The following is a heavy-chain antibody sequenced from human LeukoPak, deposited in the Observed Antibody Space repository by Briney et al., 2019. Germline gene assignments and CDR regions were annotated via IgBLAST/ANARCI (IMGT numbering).Heavy chain of an antibody. CDR3: ARDYDYSVDY. CDR1: GLIFSNYW. CDR2: INLDGSDK. Sequence: PGGSLRLSCAASGLIFSNYWMSWVRQAPGKGLEWVANINLDGSDKSYVASVKGRFTISRDNAKNSLYLQMNSLGAEDTAVYYCARDYDYSVDYWGQGTLVTVSS. V-gene: IGHV3-7*01. D-gene: IGHD4/OR15-4a*01. J-gene: IGHJ4*02.